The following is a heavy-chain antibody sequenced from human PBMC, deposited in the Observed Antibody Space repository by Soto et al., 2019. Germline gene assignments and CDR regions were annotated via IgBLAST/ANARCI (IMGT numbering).Heavy chain of an antibody. D-gene: IGHD2-8*02. Sequence: SETLSLTCSVSGVSIGSHFWSWIRQAPGKGPELVGYIYHTVNTNYNPALKSRVTISMDTSENQLSLQLSSVTAADTAVYYCARHHTGADREAFLPDWFGPWGQGTPVTV. V-gene: IGHV4-59*11. J-gene: IGHJ5*02. CDR1: GVSIGSHF. CDR3: ARHHTGADREAFLPDWFGP. CDR2: IYHTVNT.